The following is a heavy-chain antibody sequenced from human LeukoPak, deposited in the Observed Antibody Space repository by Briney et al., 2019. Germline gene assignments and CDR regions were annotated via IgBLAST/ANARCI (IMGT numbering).Heavy chain of an antibody. D-gene: IGHD1-1*01. V-gene: IGHV3-53*01. CDR3: ANLTPDSTTPTDF. CDR2: IYSGSST. CDR1: GFTVGTNY. Sequence: GGSLRLSCAASGFTVGTNYMSWVRQAPGKGLEWVSLIYSGSSTYYANSVKGRFTISRDNSKNTVYLQMNSLRAEDTAVYYCANLTPDSTTPTDFWGQGTLVTVSS. J-gene: IGHJ4*02.